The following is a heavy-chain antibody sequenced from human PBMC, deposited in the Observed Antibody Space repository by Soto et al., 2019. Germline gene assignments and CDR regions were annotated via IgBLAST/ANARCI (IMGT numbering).Heavy chain of an antibody. J-gene: IGHJ4*02. CDR3: AKDERGTYHDFWSGYYTFDY. V-gene: IGHV3-23*01. CDR1: GFTFSTYA. Sequence: EVQLLESRGGLVQPGGSLRLPCAASGFTFSTYAMSWVRQAPGKGLEWVSAISGSGGSTYYADSVKGRFTISRDNSKNTLYLQMNSLRAEDTAVYYCAKDERGTYHDFWSGYYTFDYCGQGTLVTVSS. CDR2: ISGSGGST. D-gene: IGHD3-3*01.